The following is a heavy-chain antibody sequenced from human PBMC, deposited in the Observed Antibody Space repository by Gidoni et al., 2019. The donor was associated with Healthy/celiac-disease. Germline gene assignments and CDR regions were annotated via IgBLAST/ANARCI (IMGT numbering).Heavy chain of an antibody. J-gene: IGHJ4*01. V-gene: IGHV1-18*01. CDR1: GYTCTSYG. Sequence: QVQLVQSGAEVKKPGASVTVSCRTSGYTCTSYGVSWVRQPPGQGLEWMGWISAYNGNTNYAQKLQGSVTMTTDTSTRTAHMVLRRLRSDDTAVYSCARGNWNPQAYFDYWGHGTLVTVSS. CDR2: ISAYNGNT. D-gene: IGHD1-20*01. CDR3: ARGNWNPQAYFDY.